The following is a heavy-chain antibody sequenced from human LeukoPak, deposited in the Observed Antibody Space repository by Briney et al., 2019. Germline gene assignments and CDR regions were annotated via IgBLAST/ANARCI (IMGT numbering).Heavy chain of an antibody. CDR1: GYNFTSMG. CDR3: ARWYGSGSYYFDY. V-gene: IGHV1-18*01. D-gene: IGHD3-10*01. CDR2: TTVYNGKT. Sequence: GASVKVSCKASGYNFTSMGIAWVRQAPGQGLEWMGWTTVYNGKTDYAETFQGRVTMTTETSTSTAYMDLSRLTSDDTAVYYCARWYGSGSYYFDYWGQGTLVAVSA. J-gene: IGHJ4*02.